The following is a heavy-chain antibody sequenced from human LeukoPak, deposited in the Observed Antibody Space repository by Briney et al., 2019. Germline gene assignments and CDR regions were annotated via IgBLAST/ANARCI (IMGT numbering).Heavy chain of an antibody. V-gene: IGHV4-39*01. J-gene: IGHJ4*02. CDR1: GGSISSGSYY. CDR3: ARFFWSNSKRLDY. Sequence: PSETLSLTCTVSGGSISSGSYYWGWIRQPPGKGLEWIGSIYYSGRTYYSPSLKSRVTISVDTSKNQFSLKLSSVTAADTAVYYCARFFWSNSKRLDYWGQGTVVTVSS. CDR2: IYYSGRT. D-gene: IGHD3-3*01.